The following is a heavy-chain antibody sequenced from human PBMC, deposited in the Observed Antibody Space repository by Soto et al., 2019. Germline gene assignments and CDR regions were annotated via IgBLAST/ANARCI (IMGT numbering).Heavy chain of an antibody. J-gene: IGHJ6*02. V-gene: IGHV1-18*01. Sequence: QVQLVQSGAEVKKPGASVKVSCKASGYTFTNYGFSWVRQAPGQGLEWMGWISGYKGNTKYVEKFQGRVTMTADTSTSTAHMELRSLRSDDTAVYYCAREGPAPYYYYGMDVWGQGTAVTVSS. CDR2: ISGYKGNT. CDR3: AREGPAPYYYYGMDV. CDR1: GYTFTNYG.